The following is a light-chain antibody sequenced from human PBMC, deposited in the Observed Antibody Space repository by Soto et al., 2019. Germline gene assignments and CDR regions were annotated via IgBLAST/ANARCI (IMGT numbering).Light chain of an antibody. Sequence: EIVMTQSPATLSVSPGERATLSCRASQSVSSNLAWYQQKPGQAPRLLTHGASTRATGIPARFSGSGSGTEFTLTISSLQSEDFALYYCQQYNNWPPYTFGQGTELEIK. CDR3: QQYNNWPPYT. CDR2: GAS. V-gene: IGKV3-15*01. CDR1: QSVSSN. J-gene: IGKJ2*01.